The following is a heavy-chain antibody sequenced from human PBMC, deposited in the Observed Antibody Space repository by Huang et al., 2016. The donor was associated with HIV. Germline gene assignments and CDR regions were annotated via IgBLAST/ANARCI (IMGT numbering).Heavy chain of an antibody. CDR1: GFTFSNYA. CDR3: AEEVSGYSYGIDY. J-gene: IGHJ4*02. CDR2: ISGSGGRT. D-gene: IGHD5-18*01. V-gene: IGHV3-23*01. Sequence: EVQLLESGGGLVQPGGSLRLSCIASGFTFSNYAMSWVRQAPGKGLDGVSAISGSGGRTYYADSVKGRFTISRDNFKNTLYLQMNSLRAEDTAVYYCAEEVSGYSYGIDYWGQGTLVTVSS.